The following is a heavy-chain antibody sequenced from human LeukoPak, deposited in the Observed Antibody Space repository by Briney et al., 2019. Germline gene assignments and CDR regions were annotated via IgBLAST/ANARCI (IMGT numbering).Heavy chain of an antibody. V-gene: IGHV3-48*02. CDR3: ATDQRYAFDY. D-gene: IGHD3-9*01. Sequence: GGSLRLSCATSGFSFTDYRMNWVRQAPGKGLEWISNIRTTAEGAKYAYYADPVKRRVTISRDDGKNTLYLHMNSLRDDDTAVYYCATDQRYAFDYWGQGILVTVSS. J-gene: IGHJ4*02. CDR2: IRTTAEGAKYA. CDR1: GFSFTDYR.